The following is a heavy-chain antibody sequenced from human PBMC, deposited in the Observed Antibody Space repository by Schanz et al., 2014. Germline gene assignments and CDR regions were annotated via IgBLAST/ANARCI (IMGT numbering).Heavy chain of an antibody. V-gene: IGHV1-3*01. CDR1: GYTFTTYY. J-gene: IGHJ5*02. CDR2: INPANGNT. D-gene: IGHD6-13*01. Sequence: QVQLVQSGAEVKKPGASVKVSCKASGYTFTTYYIHWVRQAPGQSLEWLGWINPANGNTHYSPRLNGRVSISSDTAASTVYLHFSSLKSDDTAVYYCARDLIAAAESWFDPWGQGTPXTVSS. CDR3: ARDLIAAAESWFDP.